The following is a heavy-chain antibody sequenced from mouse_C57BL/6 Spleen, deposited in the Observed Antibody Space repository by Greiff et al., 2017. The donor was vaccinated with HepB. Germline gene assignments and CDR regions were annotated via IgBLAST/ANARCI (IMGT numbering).Heavy chain of an antibody. J-gene: IGHJ2*01. Sequence: EVQRVESGPGLVKPSQSLSLTCSVTGYSITSGYYWNWIRQFPGNKLEWMGYISYDGSNNYNPSLKNRISITRDTSKNQFFLKLNSVTTEDTATYYCARGGLGPFDYWGQGTTLTVSS. V-gene: IGHV3-6*01. D-gene: IGHD4-1*01. CDR2: ISYDGSN. CDR1: GYSITSGYY. CDR3: ARGGLGPFDY.